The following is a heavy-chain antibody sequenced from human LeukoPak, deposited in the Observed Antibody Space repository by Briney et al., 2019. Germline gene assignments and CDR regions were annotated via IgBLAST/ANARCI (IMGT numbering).Heavy chain of an antibody. CDR2: MVGSGDST. V-gene: IGHV3-23*01. CDR3: AKSYLLLWFGDLPLYFDY. Sequence: GGSLRLFCEVSGLIFSSYAVSWVRQAPGKGLECVSFMVGSGDSTYYADSVKGRFTISRDNSKNTLSLQMNSLRAEDSAVYYCAKSYLLLWFGDLPLYFDYWGQGALVTVSS. CDR1: GLIFSSYA. J-gene: IGHJ4*02. D-gene: IGHD3-10*01.